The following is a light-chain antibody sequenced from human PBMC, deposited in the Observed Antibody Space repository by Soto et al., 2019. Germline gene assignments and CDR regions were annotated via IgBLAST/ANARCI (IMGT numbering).Light chain of an antibody. CDR3: QQYGNSPIN. V-gene: IGKV3-20*01. CDR2: GAS. J-gene: IGKJ5*01. Sequence: DIVLTQSPGPLSFSPVERGTLCSPASQSVTNNYLAWYQQKPGQAPRLLIDGASSRATGVPDRFSGTGSGTDFTLTISSLEPEDFAVFYCQQYGNSPINCGQGTQLEIK. CDR1: QSVTNNY.